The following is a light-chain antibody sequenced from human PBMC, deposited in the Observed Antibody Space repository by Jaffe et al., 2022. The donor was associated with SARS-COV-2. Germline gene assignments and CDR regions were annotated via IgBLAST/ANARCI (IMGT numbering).Light chain of an antibody. CDR1: QNVLWNSNNKNY. J-gene: IGKJ3*01. CDR3: QQYYSIPFT. Sequence: IVMTQSPDSLAVSLGERATINCKTSQNVLWNSNNKNYFAWYQQKPGQPPKLLIHWASTRRSGVPDRFSGSGSGTDFTLTISSLQAEDVAVYYCQQYYSIPFTFGPGTKVDVK. V-gene: IGKV4-1*01. CDR2: WAS.